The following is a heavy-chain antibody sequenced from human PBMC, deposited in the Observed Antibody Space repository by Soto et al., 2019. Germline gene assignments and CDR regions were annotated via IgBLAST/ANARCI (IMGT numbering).Heavy chain of an antibody. D-gene: IGHD2-15*01. CDR2: INHSGST. V-gene: IGHV4-34*01. CDR1: GGSFSGYY. J-gene: IGHJ6*03. CDR3: ARGPGCSGGSCYSRARRSYYYYMDV. Sequence: QVQLQQWGAGLLKPSETLSLTCAVYGGSFSGYYWSWIRQPPGKGLEWIGEINHSGSTNYNPSLKSRVTISVDTSKNQFSLKLSCVTAADTAVYYCARGPGCSGGSCYSRARRSYYYYMDVWGKGTTVTVSS.